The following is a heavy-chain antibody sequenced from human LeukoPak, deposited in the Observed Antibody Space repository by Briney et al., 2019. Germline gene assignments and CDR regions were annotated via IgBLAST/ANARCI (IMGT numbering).Heavy chain of an antibody. J-gene: IGHJ5*02. D-gene: IGHD5-12*01. CDR1: GGTFSSYA. CDR3: ARDVGGYSGYDLGWFDP. Sequence: ASVKFSCKASGGTFSSYAISWVRQAPGQGLEWMGRIIPILGIANYAQKFQGRVTITADKSTSTAYMELSSLRSEDTAVYYCARDVGGYSGYDLGWFDPWGQGTLVTVSS. V-gene: IGHV1-69*04. CDR2: IIPILGIA.